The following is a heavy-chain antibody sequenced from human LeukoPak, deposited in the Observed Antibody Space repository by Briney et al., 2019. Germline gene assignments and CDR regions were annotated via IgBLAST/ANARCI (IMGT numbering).Heavy chain of an antibody. D-gene: IGHD1-26*01. CDR1: GFTFSSYE. V-gene: IGHV3-48*03. CDR2: ISSSGSTI. Sequence: PGGSLRLSCAASGFTFSSYEMNWVRQAPGKGLEWVSYISSSGSTIYYADSVEGRFTISRDNAKNSLYLLMTGLRADDTGVYYCARGGGYRGYVDSWGQGTLVTVSS. CDR3: ARGGGYRGYVDS. J-gene: IGHJ4*02.